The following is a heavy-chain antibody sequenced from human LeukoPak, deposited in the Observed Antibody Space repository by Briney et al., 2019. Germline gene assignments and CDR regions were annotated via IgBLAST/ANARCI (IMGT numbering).Heavy chain of an antibody. J-gene: IGHJ4*02. CDR1: GCTFSSYT. V-gene: IGHV3-23*01. CDR2: IKGGGDSA. CDR3: AKGYSSTSYCLDY. Sequence: GGALRLSCIASGCTFSSYTMIWVRRAPGKGLERVAAIKGGGDSATYADSVKGRFTISRDNSRNTVFLQVNSLRAEDTAVYYCAKGYSSTSYCLDYWGQGTLVTVSS. D-gene: IGHD2-2*01.